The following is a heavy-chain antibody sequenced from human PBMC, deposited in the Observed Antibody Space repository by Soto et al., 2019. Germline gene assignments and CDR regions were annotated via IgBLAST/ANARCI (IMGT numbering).Heavy chain of an antibody. CDR3: VRMNSPAFTLGRVIRRQYYRTAV. CDR2: IIPIFGTG. J-gene: IGHJ6*02. V-gene: IGHV1-69*06. CDR1: GGTFSSYA. Sequence: SVKVSCKASGGTFSSYAISWVRQATGEGLEWMGGIIPIFGTGNYAQKFPGRVTITADKSTSTAYMELSSLRSEDTAVYYCVRMNSPAFTLGRVIRRQYYRTAVPSQGSTVTVSS. D-gene: IGHD3-16*02.